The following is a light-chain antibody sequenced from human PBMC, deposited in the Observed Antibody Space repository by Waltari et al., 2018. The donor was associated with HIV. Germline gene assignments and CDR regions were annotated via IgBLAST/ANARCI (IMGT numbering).Light chain of an antibody. CDR1: SSNIGNNA. J-gene: IGLJ1*01. V-gene: IGLV1-47*01. CDR2: GNG. CDR3: AAWDDSLSGSYV. Sequence: QSVLTQPPSASGTPGRRVTISCSGSSSNIGNNAVYWYQELPGTAPKLLIFGNGQRPSGLPARLSGSKSGTAASLAISGLRSEDEADYYCAAWDDSLSGSYVFGTGTKVTVL.